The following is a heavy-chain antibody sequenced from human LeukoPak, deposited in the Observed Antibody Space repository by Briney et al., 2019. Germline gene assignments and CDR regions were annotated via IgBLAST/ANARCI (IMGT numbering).Heavy chain of an antibody. V-gene: IGHV4-34*01. CDR3: ARATDIVVVPAVRRAFFDF. CDR2: INHSGSS. D-gene: IGHD2-2*01. Sequence: SETLSLTCAVYGGSFSGYYWIWLRQPPGKGLEWIGEINHSGSSNFNPSLKSRVTISVDTSKNQFSLNLSSVTAADTGVYYCARATDIVVVPAVRRAFFDFWGQGTLVTVSS. J-gene: IGHJ4*02. CDR1: GGSFSGYY.